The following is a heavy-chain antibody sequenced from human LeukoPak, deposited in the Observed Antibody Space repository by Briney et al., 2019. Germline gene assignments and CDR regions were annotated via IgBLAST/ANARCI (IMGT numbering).Heavy chain of an antibody. CDR1: GFTFTDYW. D-gene: IGHD2-15*01. V-gene: IGHV3-48*03. CDR2: IKSGGSSI. Sequence: GGSLRLSCITSGFTFTDYWMTWVRQAPGKGLEWVSYIKSGGSSIYYADSVKGRFTISRDDAKNSLYLQMNGLRPEDTAIYYCARGGRCSGDNCYATLYDYWGQGTVVTVSS. CDR3: ARGGRCSGDNCYATLYDY. J-gene: IGHJ4*02.